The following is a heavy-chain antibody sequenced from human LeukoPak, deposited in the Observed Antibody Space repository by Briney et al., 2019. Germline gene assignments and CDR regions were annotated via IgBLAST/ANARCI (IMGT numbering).Heavy chain of an antibody. Sequence: PSETLSLTCTASGGSISRYYWSWIRQPPGKGLEWIGYISYSGSTKYNPSLMSRATISVDTSKNQFSLKLSSATAADTAVYYCARLDYYHFDYWGQGTVVTVSS. CDR2: ISYSGST. D-gene: IGHD3-22*01. CDR1: GGSISRYY. J-gene: IGHJ4*02. V-gene: IGHV4-59*01. CDR3: ARLDYYHFDY.